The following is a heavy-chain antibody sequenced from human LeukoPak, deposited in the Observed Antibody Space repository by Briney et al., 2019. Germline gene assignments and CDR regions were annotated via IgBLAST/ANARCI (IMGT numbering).Heavy chain of an antibody. CDR1: GFAFSSFG. Sequence: PGRSLRLSCAASGFAFSSFGMHWVRQAPGKGLEWVAVIWYDGTNKYYADSVKGRFTISRDNSKNTLYLQMNSLRAEDTAVYYCARATVTRWFDPGGQGTLVTVSS. J-gene: IGHJ5*02. D-gene: IGHD4-17*01. CDR3: ARATVTRWFDP. CDR2: IWYDGTNK. V-gene: IGHV3-33*01.